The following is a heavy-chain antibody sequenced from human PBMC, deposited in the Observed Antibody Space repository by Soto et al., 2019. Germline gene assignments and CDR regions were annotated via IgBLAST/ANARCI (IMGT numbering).Heavy chain of an antibody. CDR1: GGTFSSYA. CDR2: IIPIFGTA. J-gene: IGHJ4*02. V-gene: IGHV1-69*01. Sequence: QVQLVQSGAEVKKPGSSVKVSCKASGGTFSSYAISWVRQAPGQGLEWMGGIIPIFGTANYAQKFQGRVTITADESTSTAYMELSRLRSEDTAVYYCARLNYDILTGYSRGGIFDYWGQGTLVTVSS. CDR3: ARLNYDILTGYSRGGIFDY. D-gene: IGHD3-9*01.